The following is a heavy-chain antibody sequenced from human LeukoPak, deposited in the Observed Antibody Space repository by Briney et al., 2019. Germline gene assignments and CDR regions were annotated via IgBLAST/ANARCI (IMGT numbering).Heavy chain of an antibody. J-gene: IGHJ6*03. V-gene: IGHV7-4-1*02. CDR2: INTNTGNP. D-gene: IGHD1-1*01. Sequence: GASVKVSCKASGYTFTSYGMNWVRQAPGQGLEWMGWINTNTGNPTYAQGFTGRFVFSLDTSVSTAYLQISSLKAEDTAVYYCARVRAGTTPGCYYYMDVWGQGTLVTVSS. CDR1: GYTFTSYG. CDR3: ARVRAGTTPGCYYYMDV.